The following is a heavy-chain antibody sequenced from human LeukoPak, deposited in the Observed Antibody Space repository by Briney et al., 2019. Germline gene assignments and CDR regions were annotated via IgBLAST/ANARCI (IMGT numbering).Heavy chain of an antibody. CDR1: SGSVSSYY. D-gene: IGHD6-19*01. CDR2: IYHTGSN. Sequence: PSETLSLTCLVSSGSVSSYYWTWIRQPPGKGLEWIGYIYHTGSNNYSPSLKSRVTISVDKSKNQFSLKENSVTAADTAVYYCARLVEEVVLAGTDEYAFDIWGQGTMVTVSS. V-gene: IGHV4-59*08. CDR3: ARLVEEVVLAGTDEYAFDI. J-gene: IGHJ3*02.